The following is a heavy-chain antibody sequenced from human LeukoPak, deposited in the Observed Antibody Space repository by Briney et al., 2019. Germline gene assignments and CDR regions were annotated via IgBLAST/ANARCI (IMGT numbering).Heavy chain of an antibody. V-gene: IGHV1-46*01. D-gene: IGHD5-24*01. CDR2: INPSGGST. J-gene: IGHJ4*02. CDR1: GYTFTSYY. Sequence: ASVKVSCKASGYTFTSYYMHWVRQAPGQGLEWMGIINPSGGSTSYAQKFQGRVTMIRDMSTSTVYMELSSLRSEDTAVYYCARVRDGYNSFGYWGQGTVVTVSS. CDR3: ARVRDGYNSFGY.